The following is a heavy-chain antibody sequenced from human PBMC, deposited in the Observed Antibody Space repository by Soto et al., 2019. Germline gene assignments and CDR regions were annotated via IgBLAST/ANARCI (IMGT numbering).Heavy chain of an antibody. V-gene: IGHV3-13*01. J-gene: IGHJ6*04. CDR2: IGTAGDT. CDR3: ARSYYYGSGSYYNGMDV. CDR1: GFTFSSYD. Sequence: PGGSLRLSCAASGFTFSSYDMHWVRQATGRGLEWVSAIGTAGDTYYPGSVKGRFTISRENAKNSLYLQMNSLRAGDTAVYYCARSYYYGSGSYYNGMDVWGKGTTVTVSS. D-gene: IGHD3-10*01.